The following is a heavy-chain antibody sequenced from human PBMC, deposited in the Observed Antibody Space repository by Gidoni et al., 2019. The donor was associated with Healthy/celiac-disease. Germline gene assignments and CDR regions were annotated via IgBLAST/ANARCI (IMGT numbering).Heavy chain of an antibody. D-gene: IGHD6-6*01. CDR1: GFVYSSYA. CDR2: ISGSGGST. CDR3: AKEYSSSSRYFDY. Sequence: EVQRLESGGGLVQPGGSVRLSGAASGFVYSSYAMSWVRQAPGKGLGWVSAISGSGGSTYYADSVKGRFTISRDNSKNTLYLQMNSLRAEDTAVYYCAKEYSSSSRYFDYWGQGTLVTVSS. V-gene: IGHV3-23*01. J-gene: IGHJ4*02.